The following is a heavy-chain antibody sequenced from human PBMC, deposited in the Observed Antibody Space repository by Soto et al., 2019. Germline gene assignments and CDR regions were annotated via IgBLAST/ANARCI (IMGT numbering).Heavy chain of an antibody. V-gene: IGHV1-69*13. CDR1: GGTFSSYA. J-gene: IGHJ6*02. CDR2: IIPIFGTA. D-gene: IGHD4-17*01. CDR3: ARPYGDYVGYYYYYGMDV. Sequence: SVKVSCKAPGGTFSSYAISWVRQAPGQGLEWMGGIIPIFGTANYAQKFQGRVTITADESTSTAYMELSSLRSEDTAVYYCARPYGDYVGYYYYYGMDVWGQGTTVTVSS.